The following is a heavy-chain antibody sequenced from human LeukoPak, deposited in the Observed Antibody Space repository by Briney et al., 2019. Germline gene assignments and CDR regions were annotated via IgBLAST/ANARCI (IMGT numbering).Heavy chain of an antibody. CDR1: GFTFSSYS. Sequence: GGSLRLSCAASGFTFSSYSMNWVRQAPGKGLEWVGFIRSKAYGGTTEYAASVKGRFSISRDDSKSIAYLQMNSLKTEDTAVYYCTRGRRATHDYWGQGTLVTVSS. CDR3: TRGRRATHDY. J-gene: IGHJ4*02. V-gene: IGHV3-49*04. CDR2: IRSKAYGGTT. D-gene: IGHD1-26*01.